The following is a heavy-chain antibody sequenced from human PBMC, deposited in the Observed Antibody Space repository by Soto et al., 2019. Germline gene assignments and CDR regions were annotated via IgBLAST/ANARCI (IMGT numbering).Heavy chain of an antibody. CDR1: GYSFTSYW. V-gene: IGHV5-51*01. J-gene: IGHJ3*02. D-gene: IGHD6-19*01. CDR3: ARHSTGQGWQWLSPSGAFDI. Sequence: GESLKISCKGSGYSFTSYWIGWVRQMPGKGLEWMGIIYPGDSDTRYSPSFQGQVTISADKSISPAYLQWSSLKASDTAMYYCARHSTGQGWQWLSPSGAFDIWGQGTMVTVSS. CDR2: IYPGDSDT.